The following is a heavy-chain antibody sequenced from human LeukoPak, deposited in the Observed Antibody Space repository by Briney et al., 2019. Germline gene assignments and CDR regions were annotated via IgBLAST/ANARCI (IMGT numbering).Heavy chain of an antibody. CDR3: ARGRWGTWNGYEY. V-gene: IGHV3-7*03. CDR2: IKQDGTEK. J-gene: IGHJ4*02. D-gene: IGHD3-3*01. CDR1: GFTFSSHW. Sequence: PGGSLRLSCATSGFTFSSHWMSWVRQAPGKGLEWVAHIKQDGTEKNSVDSVKGRFTISSDNAKNSLYLQMNSLRAEDSAVYYCARGRWGTWNGYEYWGQRTLVTVSS.